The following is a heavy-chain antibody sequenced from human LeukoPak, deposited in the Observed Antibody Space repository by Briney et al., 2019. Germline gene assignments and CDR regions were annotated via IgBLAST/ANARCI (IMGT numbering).Heavy chain of an antibody. CDR3: ARIAAAGIFSFDY. J-gene: IGHJ4*02. CDR2: IIPILGIA. CDR1: GGTFSIYA. Sequence: SVTVSFKASGGTFSIYAISWVRQAPGQGLEWMGRIIPILGIANYSQKFQGRLTITADNSTSTAYMELSSLRSDDTAVYYCARIAAAGIFSFDYWGQGTLVTVSS. V-gene: IGHV1-69*04. D-gene: IGHD6-13*01.